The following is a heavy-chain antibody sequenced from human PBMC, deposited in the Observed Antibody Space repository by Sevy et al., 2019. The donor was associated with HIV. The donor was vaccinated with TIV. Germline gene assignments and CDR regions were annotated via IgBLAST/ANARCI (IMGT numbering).Heavy chain of an antibody. CDR1: GFTFSSYD. V-gene: IGHV3-23*01. Sequence: GGSQRLSCAASGFTFSSYDMSWVRQAPGKGLEWVSLSSGSDGSTYYADSVKGRLTISRDSSKNTLYLQMNSLRVEDTAVYYCARGDSVFDIWGQGTMVTVSS. D-gene: IGHD3-16*01. CDR3: ARGDSVFDI. J-gene: IGHJ3*02. CDR2: SSGSDGST.